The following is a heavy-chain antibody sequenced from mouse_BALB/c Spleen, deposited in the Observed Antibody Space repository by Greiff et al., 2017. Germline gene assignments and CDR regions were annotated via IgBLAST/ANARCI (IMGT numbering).Heavy chain of an antibody. Sequence: DVMLVESGGGLVKLGGSLKLSCAASGFTFSSYYMSWVRQTPEKRLELVAAINSNGGSTYYPDTVKGRFTISRDNAKNTLYLQMSSLKSEDTALYYCARRGLLRGFDYWGQGTTLTVSS. V-gene: IGHV5-6-2*01. CDR2: INSNGGST. CDR3: ARRGLLRGFDY. J-gene: IGHJ2*01. D-gene: IGHD1-1*01. CDR1: GFTFSSYY.